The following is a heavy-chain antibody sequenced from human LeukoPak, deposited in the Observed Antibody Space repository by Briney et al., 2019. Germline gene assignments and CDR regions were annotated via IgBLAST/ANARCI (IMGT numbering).Heavy chain of an antibody. J-gene: IGHJ1*01. D-gene: IGHD1-1*01. CDR2: ISSDGSYK. CDR3: SRVTAGTGTGGGYFQH. V-gene: IGHV3-30*09. CDR1: GFTFSGYA. Sequence: PGGSLRLSCAASGFTFSGYAMHWVRQAPGQGLEWVAIISSDGSYKFYADFVKGRFAISRDNAKNSLYLQMKSLIADDAAANACSRVTAGTGTGGGYFQHWGQGKLVTVSS.